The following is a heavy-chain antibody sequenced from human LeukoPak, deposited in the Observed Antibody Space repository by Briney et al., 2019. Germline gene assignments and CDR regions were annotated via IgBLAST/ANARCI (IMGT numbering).Heavy chain of an antibody. V-gene: IGHV4-4*07. J-gene: IGHJ5*02. CDR1: GGSISSYY. Sequence: SETLSLTCTVSGGSISSYYWSWIRQPAGKGLEWIGRIYTSGSTNYNPSLKSRVPMSVDTSKNQFSLKLSSVTAADTAVYYCARGGVHVERVGGIFDPWGRGTVVSVSS. CDR3: ARGGVHVERVGGIFDP. D-gene: IGHD6-19*01. CDR2: IYTSGST.